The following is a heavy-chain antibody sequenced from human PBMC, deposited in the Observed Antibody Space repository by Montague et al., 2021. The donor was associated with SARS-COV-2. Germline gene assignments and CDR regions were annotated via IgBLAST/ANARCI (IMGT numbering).Heavy chain of an antibody. D-gene: IGHD2-21*02. Sequence: SLRLSCAASDFTFSDYSMTWVRQAPGKGLEWVSFITGSGSTTYYXXSVKGRFTISRDNSRSTLYLQMNSLRVEDTAVYYCARRRIKDILLVLPAPHLDVWGKGTTVTVSS. CDR1: DFTFSDYS. V-gene: IGHV3-23*01. CDR3: ARRRIKDILLVLPAPHLDV. CDR2: ITGSGSTT. J-gene: IGHJ6*04.